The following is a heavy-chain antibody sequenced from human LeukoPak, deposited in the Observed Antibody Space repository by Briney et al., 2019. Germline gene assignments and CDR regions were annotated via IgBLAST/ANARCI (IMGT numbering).Heavy chain of an antibody. D-gene: IGHD3-22*01. CDR1: GGSISSSSYY. V-gene: IGHV4-39*07. Sequence: SETLSLTCTVSGGSISSSSYYWGWIRQPPGKGLEWIGSIYYSGSTYYNPSLKSRVTISVDTSKNQFSLKLSSVTAADTAVYYCASTYYYDSSANNWFDPWGQGTLVTVSS. CDR3: ASTYYYDSSANNWFDP. CDR2: IYYSGST. J-gene: IGHJ5*02.